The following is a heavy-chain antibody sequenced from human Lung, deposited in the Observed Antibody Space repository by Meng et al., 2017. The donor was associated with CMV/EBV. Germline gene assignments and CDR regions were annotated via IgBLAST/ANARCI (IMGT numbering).Heavy chain of an antibody. V-gene: IGHV3-21*01. CDR1: GFTFSGYS. Sequence: GXSLEIXCVASGFTFSGYSMNWVRQTPGKGLEWVSSITSRSSNTYYSDSVKGRFTISRDNAKNSLYLQMNSLRDEDTAVYYCARDLIRGVVGARPRGPGDLWXHGTXVTVSS. CDR3: ARDLIRGVVGARPRGPGDL. J-gene: IGHJ4*01. D-gene: IGHD1-26*01. CDR2: ITSRSSNT.